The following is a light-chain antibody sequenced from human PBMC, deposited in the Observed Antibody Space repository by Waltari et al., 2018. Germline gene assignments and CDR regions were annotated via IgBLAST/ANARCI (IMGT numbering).Light chain of an antibody. CDR2: WAS. V-gene: IGKV4-1*01. Sequence: DIVMTQSPDSLAVSLGERAAINCTSRQRVLHSSNNKNYLAWFQQKPGQPPKLLIYWASTRESGIPDRFSGSGSVTDFTLTISSLQAEDVAVYYCQQYYSSPRTFGQGTKVEIK. CDR1: QRVLHSSNNKNY. CDR3: QQYYSSPRT. J-gene: IGKJ1*01.